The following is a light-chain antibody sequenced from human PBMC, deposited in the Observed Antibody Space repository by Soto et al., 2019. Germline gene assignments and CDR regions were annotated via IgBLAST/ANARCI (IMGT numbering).Light chain of an antibody. CDR3: QQFGTSPYT. Sequence: EIVLTQSPATLSLSPGERATLSCRASQSVSSYLAWYQQKPGQAPRLLIYETSIRASGIPDRFSGSGSGTDFTLTISRLEPEDFAVYWCQQFGTSPYTFGQGTKVEIK. V-gene: IGKV3-20*01. CDR2: ETS. CDR1: QSVSSY. J-gene: IGKJ2*01.